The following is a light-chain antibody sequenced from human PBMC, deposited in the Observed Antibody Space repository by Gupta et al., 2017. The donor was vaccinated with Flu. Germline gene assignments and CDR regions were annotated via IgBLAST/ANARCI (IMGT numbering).Light chain of an antibody. CDR1: SSDVGGYNR. CDR2: DVT. CDR3: SSHAGRVTGV. V-gene: IGLV2-11*01. J-gene: IGLJ1*01. Sequence: SVSGCPGQSVTISCTGTSSDVGGYNRVSWYQQRPANAPKLNLYDVTERPAGVPDRFSGSKSGNTAALTSSVLEFDDEADYYCSSHAGRVTGVFGTGTTVTVL.